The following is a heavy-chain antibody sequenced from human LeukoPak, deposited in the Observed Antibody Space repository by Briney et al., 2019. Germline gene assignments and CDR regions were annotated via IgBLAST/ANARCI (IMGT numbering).Heavy chain of an antibody. D-gene: IGHD6-19*01. Sequence: ASVKVSCKASGYTFTSYDINWVRQATGQGLEWMGWMNPNSGNTGYAQKFQGRVTMTRNTSISTAYMELSSLRSEDTAVYYCARGGQWLRYFDYRGQGTLVTVSS. CDR1: GYTFTSYD. CDR3: ARGGQWLRYFDY. CDR2: MNPNSGNT. V-gene: IGHV1-8*01. J-gene: IGHJ4*02.